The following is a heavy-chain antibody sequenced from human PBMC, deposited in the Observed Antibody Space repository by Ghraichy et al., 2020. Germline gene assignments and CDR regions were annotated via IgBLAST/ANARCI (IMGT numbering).Heavy chain of an antibody. CDR2: IYYSGST. CDR1: GGSISSYY. V-gene: IGHV4-59*01. CDR3: ARVRTGAFDI. J-gene: IGHJ3*02. Sequence: SETLSPTCTVSGGSISSYYWSWIRQPPGKGLEWIGYIYYSGSTNYNPSLKSRVTISVDTSKNQFSLKLSSVTAADTAVYYCARVRTGAFDIWGQGTMVTVSS.